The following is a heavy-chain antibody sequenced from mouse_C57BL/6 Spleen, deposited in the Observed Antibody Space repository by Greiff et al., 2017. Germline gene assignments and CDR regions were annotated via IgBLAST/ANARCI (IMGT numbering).Heavy chain of an antibody. CDR1: GYTFTSYW. J-gene: IGHJ3*01. D-gene: IGHD3-2*02. CDR3: ARGDSSGLGAY. CDR2: IDPSDSYT. V-gene: IGHV1-69*01. Sequence: VQLQQSGAELVMPGASVKLSCKASGYTFTSYWMHWVKQRPGQGLEWIGEIDPSDSYTNYNQKFKGKSTLTVDKSSSTAYMQLSSLTSEDSAVYYCARGDSSGLGAYWGQGTLVTVSA.